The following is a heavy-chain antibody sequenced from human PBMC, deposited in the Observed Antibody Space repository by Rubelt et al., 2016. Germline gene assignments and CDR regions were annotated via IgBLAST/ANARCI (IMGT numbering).Heavy chain of an antibody. Sequence: QVQLQESGPGLVKASETLSLTCTVSGGSLKSYYWSWIRQSPGKGLEWIGYIYYSGSTSYNPSLESRVTMSVDMSKNQFSRKVSSVTAAYTAVYYCARRGYNSGHSYLDFWGQGTLVTVSS. CDR2: IYYSGST. CDR1: GGSLKSYY. CDR3: ARRGYNSGHSYLDF. J-gene: IGHJ4*02. V-gene: IGHV4-59*01. D-gene: IGHD6-19*01.